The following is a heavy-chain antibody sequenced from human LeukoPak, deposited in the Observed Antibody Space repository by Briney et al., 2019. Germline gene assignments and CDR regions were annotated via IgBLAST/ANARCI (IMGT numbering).Heavy chain of an antibody. CDR3: AEDLGGIPYGSGNKPYYFDY. D-gene: IGHD3-10*01. V-gene: IGHV3-30*02. J-gene: IGHJ4*02. Sequence: GGSLRLSCAASGFTFSSYGMHWVRQAPGKGLEWVAFIRYDGSNKYYADSVKGRFTISRDNSKNTLYLQMNSLRAEDTAVYYCAEDLGGIPYGSGNKPYYFDYWGQGTLVTVSS. CDR1: GFTFSSYG. CDR2: IRYDGSNK.